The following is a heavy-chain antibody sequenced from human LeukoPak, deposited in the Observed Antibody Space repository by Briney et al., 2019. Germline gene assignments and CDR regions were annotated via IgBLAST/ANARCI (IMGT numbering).Heavy chain of an antibody. D-gene: IGHD1-26*01. Sequence: GGSLRLSCAASGFTVSSNYMSWVRQAPGKGLEWVSVIYSGGSTYYADSVKGRFTISRDNSKNTLYLQMNSLRAEDTAVYYRSRGKSGSYGLEDSWGQGILVTVSS. J-gene: IGHJ4*02. CDR1: GFTVSSNY. V-gene: IGHV3-66*01. CDR2: IYSGGST. CDR3: SRGKSGSYGLEDS.